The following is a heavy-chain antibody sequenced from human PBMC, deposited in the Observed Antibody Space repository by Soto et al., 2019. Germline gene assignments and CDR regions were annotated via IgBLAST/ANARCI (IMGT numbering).Heavy chain of an antibody. V-gene: IGHV3-23*01. J-gene: IGHJ6*02. CDR2: ISGSGGST. Sequence: GGSLRLSCAASGFTFSSYAMSWVRQAPGKGLEWVSAISGSGGSTYYADSVKGRFTISRDNSKNTLYLQMNSLRAEDTAVYYCAKRNLAYCSSTSCQLRSWYYYGMDVWGQGTTVTVSS. CDR3: AKRNLAYCSSTSCQLRSWYYYGMDV. D-gene: IGHD2-2*01. CDR1: GFTFSSYA.